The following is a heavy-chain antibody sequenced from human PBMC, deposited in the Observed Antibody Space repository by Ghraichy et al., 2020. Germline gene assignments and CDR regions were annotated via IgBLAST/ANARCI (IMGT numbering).Heavy chain of an antibody. V-gene: IGHV1-18*01. D-gene: IGHD3-22*01. Sequence: ASVKVSCKASGYTFTSYGISWVRQAPGQGLEWMGWISAYNGNTNYAQKLQGRVTMTTDTSTSTAYMELRSLRSDDTAVYYCARAGSIAVSMIVVVMGSFDYWGQGTLVTVSS. J-gene: IGHJ4*02. CDR3: ARAGSIAVSMIVVVMGSFDY. CDR2: ISAYNGNT. CDR1: GYTFTSYG.